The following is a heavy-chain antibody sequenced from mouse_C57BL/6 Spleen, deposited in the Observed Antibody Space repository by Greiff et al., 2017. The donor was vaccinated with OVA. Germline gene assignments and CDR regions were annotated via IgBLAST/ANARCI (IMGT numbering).Heavy chain of an antibody. CDR2: IDPETGGT. V-gene: IGHV1-15*01. CDR3: TRRGVYSFDY. Sequence: SGAELVRPGASVTLSCKASGYTFTDYEMHWVKQTPVHGLEWIGAIDPETGGTAYNQKFKGKAILTADKSSSTAYMELRSLTSEDSAVYYCTRRGVYSFDYWGQGTTLTVSS. J-gene: IGHJ2*01. CDR1: GYTFTDYE.